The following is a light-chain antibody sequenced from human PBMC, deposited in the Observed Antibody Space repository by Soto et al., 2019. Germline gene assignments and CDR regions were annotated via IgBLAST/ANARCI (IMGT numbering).Light chain of an antibody. J-gene: IGKJ5*01. Sequence: IQLTQSPSSLSASVGDRVTITCRASQGISGYLAWYQQKPGKAPKLLIYDASTLRSGVPSRFSGSGSGTDFTLTISSLQPEDFATYYCQQLNSYPITFGQGTRLEIK. CDR3: QQLNSYPIT. V-gene: IGKV1-9*01. CDR1: QGISGY. CDR2: DAS.